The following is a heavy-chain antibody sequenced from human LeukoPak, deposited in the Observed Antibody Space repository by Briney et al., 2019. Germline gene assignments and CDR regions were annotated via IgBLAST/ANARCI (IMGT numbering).Heavy chain of an antibody. Sequence: GGSLRLSCTASGFTFGDYAMSWVRQAPGKGLEWVGFIRSKAYGGTTEYAASVKGRFTISRDDSKSIAYLQMNSLKTEDTAVYYCTRAQNSGSYYWGQGTLVTVSS. CDR2: IRSKAYGGTT. D-gene: IGHD1-26*01. CDR1: GFTFGDYA. CDR3: TRAQNSGSYY. J-gene: IGHJ4*02. V-gene: IGHV3-49*04.